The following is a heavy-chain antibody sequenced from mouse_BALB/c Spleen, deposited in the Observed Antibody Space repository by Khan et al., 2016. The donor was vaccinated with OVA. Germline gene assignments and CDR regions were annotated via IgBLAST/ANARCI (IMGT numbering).Heavy chain of an antibody. V-gene: IGHV1S136*01. Sequence: VQLKESGPELVKSGASVKMSCKASGYTFTNYVMHWVKQKPGQGLEWIGYLNPYNDGPKYNEKFKGKATLTPDKSSSTAYMELNSLTSEDSAVYDCARYASSPYYAMDDWGQGTSVTVSA. CDR1: GYTFTNYV. J-gene: IGHJ4*01. D-gene: IGHD1-1*01. CDR3: ARYASSPYYAMDD. CDR2: LNPYNDGP.